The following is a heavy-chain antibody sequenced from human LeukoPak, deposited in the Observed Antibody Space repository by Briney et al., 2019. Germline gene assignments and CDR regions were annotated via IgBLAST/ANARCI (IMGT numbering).Heavy chain of an antibody. CDR2: IRSKANSYAT. V-gene: IGHV3-73*01. CDR3: TRTIAAAGEYYYYYMDV. D-gene: IGHD6-13*01. CDR1: GFTFSGSA. J-gene: IGHJ6*03. Sequence: GGSLKLSCAASGFTFSGSAMHWVRQASGKGLEWVGRIRSKANSYATAYAASVKGRFTISRDDSKNTAYLQMNSLKTEDTAVYYCTRTIAAAGEYYYYYMDVWGKGTTVNVSS.